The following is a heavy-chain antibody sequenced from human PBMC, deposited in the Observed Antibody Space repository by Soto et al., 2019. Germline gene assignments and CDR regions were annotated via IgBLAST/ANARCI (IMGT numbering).Heavy chain of an antibody. CDR2: IIPIFGTA. J-gene: IGHJ5*02. CDR3: ASDWRRASHDSSCSPLGWFDP. Sequence: QVQLVQSGAEVKKPGSSVKVSCKASGGTFSSYAISWVRQAPGQGLEWMGGIIPIFGTANYAQKFQGRVTITADESTSTAYMALSSLRSEDTAVYYCASDWRRASHDSSCSPLGWFDPWGQGTLVTVSS. D-gene: IGHD3-22*01. CDR1: GGTFSSYA. V-gene: IGHV1-69*01.